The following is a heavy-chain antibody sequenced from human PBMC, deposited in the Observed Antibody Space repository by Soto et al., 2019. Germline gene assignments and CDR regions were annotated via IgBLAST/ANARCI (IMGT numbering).Heavy chain of an antibody. Sequence: GEARKISCKGSGYSLTSCWIGWLRQMPGPGLEWMGIIYPGDSDTRYSPSFQGQVTISADKSISTAYLQWSSLKASDTAMYYCARRNSVRGVIQIDYWGQGTLVTVSS. CDR3: ARRNSVRGVIQIDY. J-gene: IGHJ4*02. V-gene: IGHV5-51*01. CDR1: GYSLTSCW. D-gene: IGHD3-10*01. CDR2: IYPGDSDT.